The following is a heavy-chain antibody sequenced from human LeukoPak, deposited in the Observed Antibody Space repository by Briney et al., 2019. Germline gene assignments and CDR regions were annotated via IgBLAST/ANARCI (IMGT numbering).Heavy chain of an antibody. V-gene: IGHV4-38-2*02. Sequence: PSETLSLTCTVSGYSISDGNYWGWIRQPPGKGLEWIGSIFHTGSTYDNPSLKSRVTTSVDTSKNQFSLSLNSVTAADTAVYYCARRRDGYNFGSFYFDYWGQGILVAVSS. CDR2: IFHTGST. CDR1: GYSISDGNY. D-gene: IGHD5-24*01. J-gene: IGHJ4*02. CDR3: ARRRDGYNFGSFYFDY.